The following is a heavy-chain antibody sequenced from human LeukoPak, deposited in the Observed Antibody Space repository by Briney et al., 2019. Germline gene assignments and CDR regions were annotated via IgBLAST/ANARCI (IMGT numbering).Heavy chain of an antibody. D-gene: IGHD5-12*01. CDR2: IYYSGST. Sequence: PSETLSLTCTVSGGSISSSSYYWGWIRQPPGKGLEWIGSIYYSGSTYYNPSLKSRVSTSVDTSKNQFSLKLSSVTAADTAVYYCARIRGYSGYVKELGAFDIWGQGTMVTVSS. CDR3: ARIRGYSGYVKELGAFDI. V-gene: IGHV4-39*01. CDR1: GGSISSSSYY. J-gene: IGHJ3*02.